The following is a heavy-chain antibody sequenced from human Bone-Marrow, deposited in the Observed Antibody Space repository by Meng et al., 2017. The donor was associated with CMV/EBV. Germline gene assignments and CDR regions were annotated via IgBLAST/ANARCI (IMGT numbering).Heavy chain of an antibody. D-gene: IGHD5-12*01. CDR1: GFTFSSYS. CDR2: ISSSSSYI. Sequence: GESLKISCAASGFTFSSYSMNWVRQAPGKGLEWVSSISSSSSYIYYADSVKGRFTISRDNAKNSLYLQMNSLRAEDTAVYYCARLGVATIQIRDYYYYGMDVWGQGTTVTVSS. J-gene: IGHJ6*02. CDR3: ARLGVATIQIRDYYYYGMDV. V-gene: IGHV3-21*01.